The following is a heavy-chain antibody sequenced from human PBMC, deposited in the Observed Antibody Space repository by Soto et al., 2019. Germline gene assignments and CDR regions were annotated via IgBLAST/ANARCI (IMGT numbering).Heavy chain of an antibody. CDR2: INPSGGST. D-gene: IGHD3-3*01. V-gene: IGHV1-46*01. CDR3: ARVLPIFAVVTFNGFDP. J-gene: IGHJ5*02. Sequence: ASVKVSCKASGYTFTSYYMHWVRQAPGQGLEWMGIINPSGGSTSYAQKFQGRVTMTRDTSTSTVYMELSSLRSEDTAVYYCARVLPIFAVVTFNGFDPLRHATLVTVSS. CDR1: GYTFTSYY.